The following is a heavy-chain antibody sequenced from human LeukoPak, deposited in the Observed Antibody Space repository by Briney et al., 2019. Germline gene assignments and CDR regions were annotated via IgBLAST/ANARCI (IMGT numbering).Heavy chain of an antibody. CDR1: GVSISSYY. V-gene: IGHV4-59*08. J-gene: IGHJ4*02. CDR2: IYYSGST. Sequence: SETLSLTCTVSGVSISSYYWSWIRQPPGKGLEWIGCIYYSGSTKYNPSLKSRVTISVDTSKNQFSLKLSSVTAADTAVYYCARHGVEGSSWYFDYWGQGTLVTVSS. CDR3: ARHGVEGSSWYFDY. D-gene: IGHD6-13*01.